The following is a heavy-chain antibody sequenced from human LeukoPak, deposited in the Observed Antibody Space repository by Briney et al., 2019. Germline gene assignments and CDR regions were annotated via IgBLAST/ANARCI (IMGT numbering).Heavy chain of an antibody. CDR3: ARMSGYGAFDY. Sequence: GGSLRLSCAASGFTFSRMSWVRQAPGKGLEWVAVISYDGSNKYYADSVKGRFTISRDNSKNTLYLQMNSLRAEDTAVYYCARMSGYGAFDYWGQGTLVTVSS. J-gene: IGHJ4*02. V-gene: IGHV3-30*03. CDR2: ISYDGSNK. D-gene: IGHD5-12*01. CDR1: GFTFSR.